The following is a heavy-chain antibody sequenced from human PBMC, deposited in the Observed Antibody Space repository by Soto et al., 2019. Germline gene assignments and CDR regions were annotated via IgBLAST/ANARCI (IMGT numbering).Heavy chain of an antibody. V-gene: IGHV3-74*01. D-gene: IGHD6-13*01. CDR2: INGDGSRT. J-gene: IGHJ4*02. Sequence: EVQLVESGGGLVQPGGSLRLSCVASGFTFSSYWMYWVRLAPGKGLVCVSRINGDGSRTSYADSVKGRFTISRDNAKNTLYLQMNSLRDEDTAVYYCARDPGQAGTWNYFDYWGQGTLVTVSS. CDR1: GFTFSSYW. CDR3: ARDPGQAGTWNYFDY.